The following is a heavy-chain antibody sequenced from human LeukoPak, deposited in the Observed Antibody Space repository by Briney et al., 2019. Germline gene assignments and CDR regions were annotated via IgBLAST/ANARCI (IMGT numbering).Heavy chain of an antibody. V-gene: IGHV1-2*02. CDR1: GYSFIDYY. D-gene: IGHD3-10*01. Sequence: ASAKVSCKASGYSFIDYYIHWVRQAPGQGLEWMGWVNPHSAGTKFAQKFQGRVTMTRDTSINTAYMEVSSLRSDDTAVYYCARDIGYYYGSGSYWLLWGQGTLVTVAT. J-gene: IGHJ4*02. CDR3: ARDIGYYYGSGSYWLL. CDR2: VNPHSAGT.